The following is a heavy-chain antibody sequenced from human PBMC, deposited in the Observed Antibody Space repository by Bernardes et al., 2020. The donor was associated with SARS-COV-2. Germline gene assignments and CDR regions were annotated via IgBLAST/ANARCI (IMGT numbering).Heavy chain of an antibody. V-gene: IGHV3-7*04. CDR2: INRDGSEK. CDR3: ARGGGSPDF. CDR1: GFTFGSLS. J-gene: IGHJ4*02. D-gene: IGHD2-15*01. Sequence: GSLRLSYAASGFTFGSLSISWVRPAPGKGLESVATINRDGSEKNYVDSVKGRFTISRDNAKTSLSLQMNSLMAEDTAVYYCARGGGSPDFWGQGTLVTVSS.